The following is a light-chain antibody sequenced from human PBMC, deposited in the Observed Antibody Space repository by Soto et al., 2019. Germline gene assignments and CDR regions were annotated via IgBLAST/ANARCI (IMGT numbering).Light chain of an antibody. CDR2: EVT. V-gene: IGLV2-14*01. CDR1: SGVIGSYNP. Sequence: QSALTQPASVSGSPGQSITISCTGTSGVIGSYNPVSWYQQHPGKAPKLIIYEVTDRPSGVSNRFSGSKSGNTASLTISGLQAEDEAEYYCSSYTNINTRACVFGTGTKLTVL. J-gene: IGLJ1*01. CDR3: SSYTNINTRACV.